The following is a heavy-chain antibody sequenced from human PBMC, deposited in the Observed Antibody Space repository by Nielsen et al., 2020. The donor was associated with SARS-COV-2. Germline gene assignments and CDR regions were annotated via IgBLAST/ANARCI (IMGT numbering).Heavy chain of an antibody. CDR2: ISSSSSTI. CDR3: ARDKAARPEDYFDY. V-gene: IGHV3-48*02. CDR1: GFTFSSYS. J-gene: IGHJ4*02. Sequence: GESLKISCAASGFTFSSYSMNWVRQAPGKGLEWVSYISSSSSTIYYADSVKGRFTISRDNAKNSLYLQMNSLRDEDTAVYYCARDKAARPEDYFDYWGQGTLVTVSS. D-gene: IGHD6-6*01.